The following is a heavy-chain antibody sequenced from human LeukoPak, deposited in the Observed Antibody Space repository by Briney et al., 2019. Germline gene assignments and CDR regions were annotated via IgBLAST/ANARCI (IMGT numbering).Heavy chain of an antibody. CDR1: GGSISSSSYY. CDR2: IYYSGST. J-gene: IGHJ4*02. V-gene: IGHV4-39*07. D-gene: IGHD1-14*01. CDR3: AGTGVAHNKVDY. Sequence: SETLSLTCTVSGGSISSSSYYWGWIRQPPGKGLEWIGSIYYSGSTYYNPSLKSRVTISVDTSKNQFSLKLSSVTAADTAVYYCAGTGVAHNKVDYWGQGTLVTVSS.